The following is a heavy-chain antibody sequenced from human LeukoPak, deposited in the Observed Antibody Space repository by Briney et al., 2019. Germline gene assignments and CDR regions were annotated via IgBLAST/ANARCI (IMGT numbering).Heavy chain of an antibody. CDR1: GFTFSSYA. V-gene: IGHV3-23*01. J-gene: IGHJ6*03. D-gene: IGHD3-16*01. CDR3: AKGSEYLWGSLESNYYYYMDV. CDR2: LNGGGGSA. Sequence: GGSLRLSCAASGFTFSSYAMSWVRQAPGKGLEWVSVLNGGGGSAFYADSVKGRFTISRDNSKNTLYLQMNSLRAEDTAVYYCAKGSEYLWGSLESNYYYYMDVWGKGTTVTVSS.